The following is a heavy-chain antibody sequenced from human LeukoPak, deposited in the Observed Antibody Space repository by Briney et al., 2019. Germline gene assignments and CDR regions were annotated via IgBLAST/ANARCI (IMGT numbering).Heavy chain of an antibody. CDR3: ARDLAVAGSSVY. Sequence: GGSLRLSCAASGFTFSSYSMNWVRQAPGKGLEWVASISSSSSYIYYADSLKGRFTISRDNAKNSLYLQMNSLRAEDTAVYYCARDLAVAGSSVYWGQGTLVTVSS. D-gene: IGHD6-19*01. J-gene: IGHJ4*02. CDR1: GFTFSSYS. V-gene: IGHV3-21*01. CDR2: ISSSSSYI.